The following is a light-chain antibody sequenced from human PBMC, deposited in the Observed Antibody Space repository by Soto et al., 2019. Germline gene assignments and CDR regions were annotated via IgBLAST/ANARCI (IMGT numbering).Light chain of an antibody. V-gene: IGLV1-51*02. CDR3: GTWDNSLSAGV. J-gene: IGLJ3*02. CDR2: ENN. Sequence: QSVLTQPPSVSAAPGQKVTIFCFGSSFNIGSNYVSWYQQLPGTAPKLLIYENNLRPSGIPDRFSGSKSGTSATLGITGLQTGDEADYYCGTWDNSLSAGVFGGGTKVTVL. CDR1: SFNIGSNY.